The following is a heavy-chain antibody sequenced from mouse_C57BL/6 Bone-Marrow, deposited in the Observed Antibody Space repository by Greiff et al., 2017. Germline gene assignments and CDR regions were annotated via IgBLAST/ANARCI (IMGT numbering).Heavy chain of an antibody. D-gene: IGHD3-2*02. J-gene: IGHJ2*01. V-gene: IGHV5-4*01. CDR2: ISDGGSYT. CDR3: AIDSSGPDY. CDR1: GFTFSSYA. Sequence: EVKLMESGGGLVKPGGSLKLSCAASGFTFSSYAMSWVRQTPEKRLEWVATISDGGSYTYYPDNVKGRFPISRDNANNNLYLQMSHLKSEDTAMYYCAIDSSGPDYWGQGTTLTVSS.